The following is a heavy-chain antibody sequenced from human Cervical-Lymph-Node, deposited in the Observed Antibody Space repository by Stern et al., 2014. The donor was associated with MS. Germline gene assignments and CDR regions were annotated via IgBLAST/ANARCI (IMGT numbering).Heavy chain of an antibody. CDR1: GGSISSSSYY. V-gene: IGHV4-39*01. D-gene: IGHD3-16*01. CDR3: ARHPRDFVWYFDY. Sequence: QVQLQESGPGLVKPSETLSLTCTVSGGSISSSSYYWGWIRQPPGKGLEWIGSFYYSGSTYYNPSLKSRVTISVHTSKNQFSLKLSSVTAADTAVYYCARHPRDFVWYFDYWGQGTLVTVSS. CDR2: FYYSGST. J-gene: IGHJ4*02.